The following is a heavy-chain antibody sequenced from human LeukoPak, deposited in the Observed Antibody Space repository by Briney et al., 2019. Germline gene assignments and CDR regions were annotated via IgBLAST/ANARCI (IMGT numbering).Heavy chain of an antibody. CDR3: ARVTYGSGTYGAFDY. CDR1: GFTFSSHG. Sequence: GGSLRLSCAATGFTFSSHGMSWVRQAPGKGLEWVSSISGSGDNTYYADSVKGRFTISRDNSKNTLYLQMNSLRAEDTAVYYCARVTYGSGTYGAFDYWGQGTLVTVSS. V-gene: IGHV3-23*01. J-gene: IGHJ4*02. CDR2: ISGSGDNT. D-gene: IGHD3-10*01.